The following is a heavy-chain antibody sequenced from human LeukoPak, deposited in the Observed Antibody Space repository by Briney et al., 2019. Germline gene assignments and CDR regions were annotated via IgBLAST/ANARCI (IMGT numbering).Heavy chain of an antibody. CDR2: IYYSGST. Sequence: TSETLSLTCTVSGGSISSYYWSWIRQPPGKGLEWIGYIYYSGSTNYNPSLKSRVTISVDTPKNQFSLKLSSVTAADTAVYYCARASFITVTTLGWFDPWGQGTLVTVSS. CDR1: GGSISSYY. CDR3: ARASFITVTTLGWFDP. D-gene: IGHD4-17*01. V-gene: IGHV4-59*01. J-gene: IGHJ5*02.